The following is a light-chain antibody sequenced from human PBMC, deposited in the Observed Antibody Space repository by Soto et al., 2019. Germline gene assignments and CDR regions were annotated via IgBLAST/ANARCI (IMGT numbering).Light chain of an antibody. CDR2: GAS. J-gene: IGKJ1*01. CDR1: QGVRSY. CDR3: HQVYTYPRT. Sequence: IQLTQSPSSLSASVGDRVTITCRASQGVRSYLAWFQQRPGKAPKLLIFGASTLQNGVPARFSGGGFGTEFTLTSTSLQPEDVATYYCHQVYTYPRTFGQGTKVEIK. V-gene: IGKV1-9*01.